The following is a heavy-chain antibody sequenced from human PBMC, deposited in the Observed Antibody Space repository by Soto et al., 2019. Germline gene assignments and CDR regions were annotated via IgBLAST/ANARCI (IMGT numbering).Heavy chain of an antibody. V-gene: IGHV1-3*01. CDR3: ARGSIASWPFDF. CDR2: INAGNGDT. CDR1: GYTFTGYA. Sequence: QVQFVQSGAEVKKPGASVKVSCKASGYTFTGYAMHWVRQAPGQRLEWMGWINAGNGDTKYSQNLQGRVTITRDTSASTAYMERSSLKSEDTAVYYCARGSIASWPFDFWGQGTLVTVSS. D-gene: IGHD2-2*01. J-gene: IGHJ4*02.